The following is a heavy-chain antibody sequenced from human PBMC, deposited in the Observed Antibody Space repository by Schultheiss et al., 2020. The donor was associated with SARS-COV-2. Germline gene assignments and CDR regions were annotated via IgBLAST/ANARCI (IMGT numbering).Heavy chain of an antibody. V-gene: IGHV4-59*12. CDR2: IYNSGST. D-gene: IGHD3-16*01. J-gene: IGHJ4*02. Sequence: SQTLSLTCTVSGGSISRYYWSWIRQPPGKGLEWIGYIYNSGSTNYNPSLKSRVTIPVDTSKNQFFLKLSSVTDADTAVYYCARGVKFGGTRLDYWGQGTLVTVSS. CDR3: ARGVKFGGTRLDY. CDR1: GGSISRYY.